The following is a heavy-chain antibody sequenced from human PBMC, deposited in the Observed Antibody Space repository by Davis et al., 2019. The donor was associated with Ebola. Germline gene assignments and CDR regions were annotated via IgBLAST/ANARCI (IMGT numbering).Heavy chain of an antibody. CDR2: ISTYNGNT. J-gene: IGHJ5*02. Sequence: AASVKVSCKASGYTFTSYGISWVRQAPRQGLEWMGWISTYNGNTNFAQKLQGRVTMTTDTSTSTAYMELRSLRSDDTAVYYCARSEDYYDSSGYYQYNWFDPWGQGTLVTVSS. V-gene: IGHV1-18*04. D-gene: IGHD3-22*01. CDR3: ARSEDYYDSSGYYQYNWFDP. CDR1: GYTFTSYG.